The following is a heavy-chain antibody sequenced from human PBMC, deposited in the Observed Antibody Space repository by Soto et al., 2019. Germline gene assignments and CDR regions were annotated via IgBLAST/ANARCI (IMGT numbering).Heavy chain of an antibody. CDR1: GFTFDDYG. Sequence: GGSLRLSCAASGFTFDDYGMHWVRQAPGKGLEWVAVIWYDGSDKYYADSVKGRFTISRDNSKNTLYLQMNSLRAEDTAVYYCARDGYCTSSSCSAGEDYWGQGTLVTVSS. D-gene: IGHD2-2*03. V-gene: IGHV3-33*08. CDR2: IWYDGSDK. CDR3: ARDGYCTSSSCSAGEDY. J-gene: IGHJ4*02.